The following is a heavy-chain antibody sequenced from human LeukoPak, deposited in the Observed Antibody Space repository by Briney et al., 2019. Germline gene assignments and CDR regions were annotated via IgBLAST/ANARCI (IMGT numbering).Heavy chain of an antibody. CDR2: IYSDNT. J-gene: IGHJ4*02. CDR3: ARRAGAYSHPYDY. V-gene: IGHV3-53*01. Sequence: GGSLRLSCTVSGFTVSTNSISWVRQAPGKGLEWVSFIYSDNTHYSDSVKGRFTISRDNSKNTLYLQMSSLRAKDTAVYYCARRAGAYSHPYDYWGQGTLVTVSS. CDR1: GFTVSTNS. D-gene: IGHD4/OR15-4a*01.